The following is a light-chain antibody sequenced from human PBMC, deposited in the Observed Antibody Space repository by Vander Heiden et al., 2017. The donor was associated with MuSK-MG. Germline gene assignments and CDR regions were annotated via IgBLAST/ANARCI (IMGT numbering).Light chain of an antibody. V-gene: IGLV1-40*01. J-gene: IGLJ3*02. CDR2: VNS. Sequence: QSVLTQPPSVYGAPGQRVTISCTGSSSNIGAGYDVHWYQQLPGTAPKRLCVVNSNRPSGVPDRFSGSKSGTSAYRDITGLQAEYEADDYGQSSDSSLSGWVFGGGTKLTVL. CDR1: SSNIGAGYD. CDR3: QSSDSSLSGWV.